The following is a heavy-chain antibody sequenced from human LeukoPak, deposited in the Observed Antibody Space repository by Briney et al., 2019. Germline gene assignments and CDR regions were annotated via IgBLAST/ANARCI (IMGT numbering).Heavy chain of an antibody. Sequence: QTLSLTCAISGDSVSSNSAAWNWIRQSPSRGLEWLGSTYYRSKWYNDYAVSVKSRITINPDTSKNQFSLQLNSVTPEDTAVYYCARALGKYCSSTSCYTEGAFDIWGQGTMVTVSS. CDR2: TYYRSKWYN. J-gene: IGHJ3*02. CDR1: GDSVSSNSAA. D-gene: IGHD2-2*02. V-gene: IGHV6-1*01. CDR3: ARALGKYCSSTSCYTEGAFDI.